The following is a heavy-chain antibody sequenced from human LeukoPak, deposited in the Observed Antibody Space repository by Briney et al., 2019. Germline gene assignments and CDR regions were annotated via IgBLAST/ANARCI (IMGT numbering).Heavy chain of an antibody. CDR2: INSDGSST. J-gene: IGHJ4*02. D-gene: IGHD4-17*01. CDR1: GFTFSTYW. Sequence: GVSLRLSCAASGFTFSTYWMHWVRQAPGKGLVWVSHINSDGSSTNYADSVKGRLTISRDNAENTLYLQMNSLRAEDTAVYYCARLSVTTSYYFDYWGQGTLVTVSS. V-gene: IGHV3-74*01. CDR3: ARLSVTTSYYFDY.